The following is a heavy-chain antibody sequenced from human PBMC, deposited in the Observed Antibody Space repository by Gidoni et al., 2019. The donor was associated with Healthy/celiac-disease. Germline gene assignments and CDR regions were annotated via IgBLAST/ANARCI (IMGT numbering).Heavy chain of an antibody. CDR3: AKDMGMVRGVILYYFDY. J-gene: IGHJ4*02. CDR1: GFTFDDYA. D-gene: IGHD3-10*01. Sequence: EVQLVESGGGLVQPGRSLRPSCAAPGFTFDDYAMHWVRQAPGKGLEWVSGISWNSGSIGYVDSVKGRFTISRDNAKNSLYLQMNSLRAEDTALYYCAKDMGMVRGVILYYFDYWGQGTLVTVSS. V-gene: IGHV3-9*01. CDR2: ISWNSGSI.